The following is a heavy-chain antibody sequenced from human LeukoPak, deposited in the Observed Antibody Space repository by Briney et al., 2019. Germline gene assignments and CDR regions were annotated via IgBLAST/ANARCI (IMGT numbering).Heavy chain of an antibody. D-gene: IGHD3-22*01. CDR2: ISSSSTTI. J-gene: IGHJ3*02. V-gene: IGHV3-48*01. CDR3: VRDHHRRLYDSQARDTFDI. CDR1: GFTFSSYS. Sequence: GGSLRLSCAASGFTFSSYSMNWVRQAPGKGLEWVSYISSSSTTIYYADSVRGRFTISRDNAKNSLYLQMNSLRAEDTAVYFCVRDHHRRLYDSQARDTFDIWGQGTMVTVSS.